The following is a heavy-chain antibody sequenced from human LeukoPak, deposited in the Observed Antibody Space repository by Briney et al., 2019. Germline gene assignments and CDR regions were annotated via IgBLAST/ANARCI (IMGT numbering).Heavy chain of an antibody. J-gene: IGHJ4*02. CDR1: GFTFSDYY. V-gene: IGHV3-23*01. Sequence: GGSLRLSCAASGFTFSDYYMSWVRQAPGKGLEYVSAISSNGGSTYYADSVKGRFTISRDNSKNTLYLQMNSLRAEDTAVYYCAKQQWLVRSKFDYWGQGTLVTVSS. CDR2: ISSNGGST. CDR3: AKQQWLVRSKFDY. D-gene: IGHD6-19*01.